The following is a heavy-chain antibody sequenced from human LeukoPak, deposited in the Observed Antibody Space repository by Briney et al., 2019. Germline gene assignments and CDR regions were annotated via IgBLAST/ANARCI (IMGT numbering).Heavy chain of an antibody. D-gene: IGHD3-10*01. Sequence: GGSLRLSCAASGFTVRSNYMSCVREAPGKGLEWGSGIYSGGSTYYADSVKGRFTISRENSKNTLYLQMNSLGAEPTAVHYCARIQTAIVRGVTVHYYYYYYMDVWRKGTTVTISS. CDR1: GFTVRSNY. CDR3: ARIQTAIVRGVTVHYYYYYYMDV. J-gene: IGHJ6*03. CDR2: IYSGGST. V-gene: IGHV3-53*01.